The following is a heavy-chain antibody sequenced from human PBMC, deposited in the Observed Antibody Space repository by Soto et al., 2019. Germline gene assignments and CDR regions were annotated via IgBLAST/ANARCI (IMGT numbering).Heavy chain of an antibody. CDR2: INPNSGGT. V-gene: IGHV1-2*02. D-gene: IGHD3-10*01. CDR1: GYTFTGYY. J-gene: IGHJ6*02. CDR3: ARQPRLLWFGDVYYYYGMDV. Sequence: ASVKVSCKASGYTFTGYYMHWVRQAPGQGLEWMGWINPNSGGTNYAQKFQGRVTMTRDTSISTAYMELSRLRSDDTAVYYCARQPRLLWFGDVYYYYGMDVWGPGTTVTVSS.